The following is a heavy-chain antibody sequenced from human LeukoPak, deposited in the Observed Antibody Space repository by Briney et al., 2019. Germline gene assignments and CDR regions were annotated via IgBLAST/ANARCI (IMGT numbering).Heavy chain of an antibody. CDR3: ARTKGEQWLTTQGYDAFDI. CDR2: IYYSGST. CDR1: GGSISSYY. J-gene: IGHJ3*02. V-gene: IGHV4-59*01. D-gene: IGHD6-19*01. Sequence: PSETLSLTCTVSGGSISSYYWSWIRQPPGKGLEWIGYIYYSGSTNYNPSLKSRVTISVDTSKNRFSLKLSSVTAADTAVYYCARTKGEQWLTTQGYDAFDIWGQGTMVTVSS.